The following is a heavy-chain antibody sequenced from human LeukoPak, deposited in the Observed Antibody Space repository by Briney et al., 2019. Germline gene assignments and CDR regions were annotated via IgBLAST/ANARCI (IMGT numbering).Heavy chain of an antibody. Sequence: GGSLRLSCAASGFTFSTYAMRWVRQAPGKGLEWVAMIWYKGNNKHYADSFKGRFNICSDNSKNTLNLQMNSLRVDDAAVYYCVSDAPRSGWAFDYWGQGTLVTVSS. CDR1: GFTFSTYA. CDR3: VSDAPRSGWAFDY. J-gene: IGHJ4*02. CDR2: IWYKGNNK. V-gene: IGHV3-33*01. D-gene: IGHD6-19*01.